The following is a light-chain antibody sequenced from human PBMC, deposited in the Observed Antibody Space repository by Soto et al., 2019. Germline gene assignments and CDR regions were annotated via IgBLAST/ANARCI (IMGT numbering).Light chain of an antibody. CDR1: QSVTSY. V-gene: IGKV3-15*01. J-gene: IGKJ1*01. CDR2: GAS. Sequence: MVLTQSPATLSLSEGERGTLSCRASQSVTSYLAWYQQKPGQAPRLLIYGASTRATGIPARFSGSGSGTEFTLTISSLQSEDFAVYYCQQYNNWPRTFGQGTKVDIK. CDR3: QQYNNWPRT.